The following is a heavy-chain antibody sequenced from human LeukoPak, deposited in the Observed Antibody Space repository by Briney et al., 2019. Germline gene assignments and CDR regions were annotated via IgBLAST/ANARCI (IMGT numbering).Heavy chain of an antibody. CDR3: ARASGDSSGLCGY. CDR1: GFTFSSYG. CDR2: ILYDGSNK. V-gene: IGHV3-33*01. Sequence: GRSLRLSCAASGFTFSSYGMHWVRQAPGKGLEWVAVILYDGSNKYYADSVKGRFTISRDNSKNTLYLQMNSLRAEDTAVYYCARASGDSSGLCGYWGQGTLVTVSS. D-gene: IGHD3-22*01. J-gene: IGHJ4*02.